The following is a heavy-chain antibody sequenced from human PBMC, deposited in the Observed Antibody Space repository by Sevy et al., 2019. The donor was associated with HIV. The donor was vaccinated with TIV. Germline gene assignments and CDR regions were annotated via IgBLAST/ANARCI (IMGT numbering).Heavy chain of an antibody. D-gene: IGHD6-19*01. CDR3: ARGSRQWSITGYFQH. CDR1: GYTFTSYY. V-gene: IGHV1-46*01. J-gene: IGHJ1*01. CDR2: INPSGGST. Sequence: ASVKVSCKASGYTFTSYYMHWVRQAPGQGLEWMGIINPSGGSTSYAQKFQGRVTMTRDTSTSTVYMELSSLISEDTAVYYCARGSRQWSITGYFQHWGQGTLVTVSS.